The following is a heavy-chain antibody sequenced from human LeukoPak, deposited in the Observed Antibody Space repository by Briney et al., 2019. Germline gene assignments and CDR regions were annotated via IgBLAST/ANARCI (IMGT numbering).Heavy chain of an antibody. CDR1: GFTFSSYA. D-gene: IGHD3-22*01. J-gene: IGHJ4*02. Sequence: GGSLRLSCAASGFTFSSYAMSWVRQAPGKGLEWVSAISGSGGGTYYADSVKGWFTISRDNSKNTLHLQMNSLRAEDTAVYYCAKGDYYDSSGYLDYWGQGTLVTVSS. V-gene: IGHV3-23*01. CDR2: ISGSGGGT. CDR3: AKGDYYDSSGYLDY.